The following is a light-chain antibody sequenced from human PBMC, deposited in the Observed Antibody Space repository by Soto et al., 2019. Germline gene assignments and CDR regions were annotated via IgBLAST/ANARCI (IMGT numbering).Light chain of an antibody. Sequence: EIVMTQSPGTLSLSPGERATLSCRASQSVSSRLAWYQQKPGQAPRLLIYGASSRDTGIPDRFSGSGSGTDFTLTISRLEPEDFAVYYCQQYDTFGQGTRLEIK. CDR3: QQYDT. CDR2: GAS. V-gene: IGKV3-20*01. CDR1: QSVSSR. J-gene: IGKJ5*01.